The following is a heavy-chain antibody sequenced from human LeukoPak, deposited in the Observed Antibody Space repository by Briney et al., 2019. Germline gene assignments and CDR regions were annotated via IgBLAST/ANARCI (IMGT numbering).Heavy chain of an antibody. CDR3: ARDSSSFPNYFDY. J-gene: IGHJ4*02. V-gene: IGHV3-53*01. CDR1: GFTVSSTY. Sequence: PGGSLRLSCAATGFTVSSTYMSWGRQAPGKGVEWVSLIYSDGSTFYADSVKGRFTISRDNSKNTLYLQMSSLRAEDTAVYYCARDSSSFPNYFDYWGQGTLVTVSS. D-gene: IGHD3-3*02. CDR2: IYSDGST.